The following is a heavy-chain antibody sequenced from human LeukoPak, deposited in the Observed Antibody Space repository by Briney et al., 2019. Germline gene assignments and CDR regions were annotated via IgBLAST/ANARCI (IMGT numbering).Heavy chain of an antibody. Sequence: GGSLRLSCAASGFTFSSYAMSWVRQAPGKGLEWVSAISGSGGSTYYADSVKGRFTISRDNSKNTLYLQMDSLRAEDTAVYYCARDWSIVAGISYWGQGTLVTVSS. V-gene: IGHV3-23*01. J-gene: IGHJ4*02. D-gene: IGHD6-19*01. CDR2: ISGSGGST. CDR3: ARDWSIVAGISY. CDR1: GFTFSSYA.